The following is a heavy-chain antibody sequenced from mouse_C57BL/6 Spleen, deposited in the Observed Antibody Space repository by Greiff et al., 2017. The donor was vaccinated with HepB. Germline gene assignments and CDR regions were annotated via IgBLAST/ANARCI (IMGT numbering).Heavy chain of an antibody. CDR3: ARWDLITTVVADY. J-gene: IGHJ2*01. D-gene: IGHD1-1*01. V-gene: IGHV1-7*01. CDR1: GYTFTSYW. Sequence: QVQLKESGAELAKPGASVKLSCKASGYTFTSYWMHWVKQRPGQGLEWIGYINPSSGYTKYNQKFKDKATLTADKSSSTAYMQLSSLTYEDSAVYYCARWDLITTVVADYWGQGTTLTVSS. CDR2: INPSSGYT.